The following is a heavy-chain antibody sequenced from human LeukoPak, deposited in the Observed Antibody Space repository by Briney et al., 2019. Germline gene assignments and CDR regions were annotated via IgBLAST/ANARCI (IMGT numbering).Heavy chain of an antibody. CDR2: SGSGGST. CDR1: VFTLSPWA. V-gene: IGHV3-23*01. Sequence: AGSLRLSCSDSVFTLSPWALAWSSQAPGKGLEWVSGSGSGGSTYYADSVKGRFTISRDNSKNTLYLQMNSLRAEDTAVYYCAREGVYESSGYPDYWGQGTLVTVSS. D-gene: IGHD3-22*01. CDR3: AREGVYESSGYPDY. J-gene: IGHJ4*02.